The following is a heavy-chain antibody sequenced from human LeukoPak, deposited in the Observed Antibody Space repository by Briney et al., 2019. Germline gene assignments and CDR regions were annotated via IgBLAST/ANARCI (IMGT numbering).Heavy chain of an antibody. Sequence: GGSLRLSCAASGFTFSSYTMSWVRQAPGKGLEWVSAISGSGGSTYYADSVKGRFTISRDNSKNTLYLQMNSLRAEDTAVYYCASPDAPSITMIVVVIHHWGQGTLVTVSS. CDR1: GFTFSSYT. V-gene: IGHV3-23*01. CDR2: ISGSGGST. J-gene: IGHJ4*02. D-gene: IGHD3-22*01. CDR3: ASPDAPSITMIVVVIHH.